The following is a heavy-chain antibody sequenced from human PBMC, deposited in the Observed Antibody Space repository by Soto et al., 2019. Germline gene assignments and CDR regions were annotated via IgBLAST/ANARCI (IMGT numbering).Heavy chain of an antibody. J-gene: IGHJ4*02. D-gene: IGHD6-13*01. CDR1: GGSISSNY. CDR2: VYNSGST. CDR3: ARYRREAVAGYTLDN. V-gene: IGHV4-59*01. Sequence: PXETLSLTCTVSGGSISSNYWTWIRQPPGKGLEWIGYVYNSGSTNYNPSLKSRVTISEGTSKSQFSLKVNSMTAADTAVYYCARYRREAVAGYTLDNWGQGILVTVSS.